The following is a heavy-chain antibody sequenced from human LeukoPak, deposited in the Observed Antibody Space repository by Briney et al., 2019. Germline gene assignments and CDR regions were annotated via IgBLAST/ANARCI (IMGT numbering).Heavy chain of an antibody. CDR1: GFTFSKYW. J-gene: IGHJ4*02. D-gene: IGHD6-19*01. CDR2: INTDGTVK. V-gene: IGHV3-74*01. CDR3: ATKQWLAPPPDS. Sequence: SGGSLRLSCAASGFTFSKYWMLWVRQAPGKGLESVSRINTDGTVKTYADSVKGRFTVSRDNADKTMFLQMNSVRDEDTAVYYCATKQWLAPPPDSWGQGTPVTVSS.